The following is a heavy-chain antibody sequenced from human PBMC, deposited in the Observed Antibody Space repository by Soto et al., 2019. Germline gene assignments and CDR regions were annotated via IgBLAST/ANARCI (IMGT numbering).Heavy chain of an antibody. D-gene: IGHD6-13*01. CDR3: ASDLNLGQAAE. CDR1: GYTFTSYA. Sequence: QVQLVQSGAEVKKPGASVKVSCKASGYTFTSYAISWVRQAPGQGLEWMGRISDYNGNTNYAQKLQARVTMPTDTAARTAYMVLRSIRSADTALDYWASDLNLGQAAEWGQGTLVTISS. CDR2: ISDYNGNT. V-gene: IGHV1-18*01. J-gene: IGHJ4*02.